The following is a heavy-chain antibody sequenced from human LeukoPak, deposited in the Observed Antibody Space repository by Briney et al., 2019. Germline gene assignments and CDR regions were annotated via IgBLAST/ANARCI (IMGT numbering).Heavy chain of an antibody. V-gene: IGHV1-2*04. CDR3: ARAPYDYVWGSYHFSGPWGLDY. CDR1: GYTFTGYY. D-gene: IGHD3-16*02. CDR2: INPNSGGT. Sequence: EASVKVSCKASGYTFTGYYMHWVRQAPGQGLEWMGWINPNSGGTNYAQKFQGWVTMTRDTSISTAYMELSRLRSDDTAVYYCARAPYDYVWGSYHFSGPWGLDYWGQGTLVTVSS. J-gene: IGHJ4*02.